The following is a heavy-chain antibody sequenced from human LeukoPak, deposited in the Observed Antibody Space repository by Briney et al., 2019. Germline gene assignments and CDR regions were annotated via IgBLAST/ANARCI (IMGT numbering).Heavy chain of an antibody. V-gene: IGHV4-59*01. CDR1: GGSISSYY. Sequence: SETLSLTCTVSGGSISSYYWSWIRQPPGKGLEWIGYIYYSGSTNYNPSLKSRVTISVDTSKNQFSLKLSSVTAADTAVYYCARARTPYNWNDHYYYYYGMDVWGQGTTVTVSS. J-gene: IGHJ6*02. CDR2: IYYSGST. D-gene: IGHD1-1*01. CDR3: ARARTPYNWNDHYYYYYGMDV.